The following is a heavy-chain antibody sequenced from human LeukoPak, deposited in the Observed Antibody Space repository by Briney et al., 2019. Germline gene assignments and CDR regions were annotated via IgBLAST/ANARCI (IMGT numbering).Heavy chain of an antibody. J-gene: IGHJ6*03. V-gene: IGHV3-48*01. CDR3: ARGVPKTSYYYYYMDV. Sequence: GGSLRLSCAASGFTFSSYNMNWVRQAPGKGLEWISYISGSGFTIHYADSVKGRFTISRDNAKNSLYLQMNSLRAEDTAVYYCARGVPKTSYYYYYMDVWGKGTTVTVSS. D-gene: IGHD4-11*01. CDR1: GFTFSSYN. CDR2: ISGSGFTI.